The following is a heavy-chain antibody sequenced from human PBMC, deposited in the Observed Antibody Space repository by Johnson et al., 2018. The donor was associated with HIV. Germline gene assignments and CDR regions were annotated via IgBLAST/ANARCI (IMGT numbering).Heavy chain of an antibody. D-gene: IGHD6-19*01. CDR2: IQYDGSNK. CDR1: GFTFSSYG. V-gene: IGHV3-30*02. J-gene: IGHJ3*02. Sequence: QVLLVESGGGVVQPGGSLRLSCAVSGFTFSSYGMHWVRQAPGKGLEWVAFIQYDGSNKYYADSVKGRFTISRDNSKNTLYLQMNSLRPEETAVYYCAKDLPSGWDGGDAFDIWGQGTMVIVSS. CDR3: AKDLPSGWDGGDAFDI.